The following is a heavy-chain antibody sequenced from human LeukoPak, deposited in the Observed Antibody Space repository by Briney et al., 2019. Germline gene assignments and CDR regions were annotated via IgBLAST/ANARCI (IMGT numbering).Heavy chain of an antibody. Sequence: GGSLRLSCAASGFTFSSYAMSWVRQAPGKGLEWVSAISGSGGSTYYADSVKGRFTISRDNSKNTLYLQMNSLRAEDTAVYYCAKALYSSGWFSSSYWGQGTLVTVSS. J-gene: IGHJ4*02. CDR1: GFTFSSYA. D-gene: IGHD6-19*01. CDR3: AKALYSSGWFSSSY. V-gene: IGHV3-23*01. CDR2: ISGSGGST.